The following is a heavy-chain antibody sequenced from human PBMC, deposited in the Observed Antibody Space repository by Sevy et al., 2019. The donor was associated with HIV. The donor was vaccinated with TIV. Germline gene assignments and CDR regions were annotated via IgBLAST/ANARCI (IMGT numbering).Heavy chain of an antibody. CDR3: AKVPSSGWNYLLDY. CDR2: IRLDGSDR. D-gene: IGHD1-7*01. J-gene: IGHJ4*02. CDR1: GFIFGDHG. Sequence: GGSLRLSCAASGFIFGDHGMHWVRQAPGKGLEWVAVIRLDGSDRYYADSVKGRFTISRDNSKNTLYLQMNSLRAEDTAVYYCAKVPSSGWNYLLDYWGQGILVTVSS. V-gene: IGHV3-30*02.